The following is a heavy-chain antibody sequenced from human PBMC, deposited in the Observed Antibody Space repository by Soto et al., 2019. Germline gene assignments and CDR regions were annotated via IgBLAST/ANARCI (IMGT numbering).Heavy chain of an antibody. CDR2: INGYNGNT. Sequence: QVQLVQSGGEVKKPGASVKVSCKASGYIFSNYGVNWVRQAPGQGLEWMGWINGYNGNTNYAQKVQGRVTMTTDTSTSTAYMELTPLTSDDTAVYYCARGSSPVDLDRWGQGTLVSVSS. CDR1: GYIFSNYG. CDR3: ARGSSPVDLDR. D-gene: IGHD6-13*01. J-gene: IGHJ5*02. V-gene: IGHV1-18*01.